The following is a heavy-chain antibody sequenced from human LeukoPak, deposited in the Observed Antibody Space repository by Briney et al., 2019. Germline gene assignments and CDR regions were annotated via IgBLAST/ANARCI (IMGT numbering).Heavy chain of an antibody. D-gene: IGHD3-10*01. CDR2: IRFDGSNN. CDR1: RFTFSSYG. CDR3: ARDIRNYYDSGAYGWFDP. V-gene: IGHV3-30*02. Sequence: GGSLRLSCAASRFTFSSYGMHWVRQAPGKGLEWVAFIRFDGSNNYYADSVKGRFTISRDNSKNTLDLQMNSLRAEDTATYYCARDIRNYYDSGAYGWFDPWGQGTLVPVSS. J-gene: IGHJ5*02.